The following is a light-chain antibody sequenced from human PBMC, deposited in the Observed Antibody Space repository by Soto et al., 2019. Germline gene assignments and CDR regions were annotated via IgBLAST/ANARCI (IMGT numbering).Light chain of an antibody. CDR2: KAS. CDR3: QQYNSYRA. V-gene: IGKV1-5*03. Sequence: DIQMTQSPSTLSASVGDRVTITCRASQSIDTWLAWHQQKPGQVPKLLISKASSLESGVPSRFSGSGSGTEFPLTIISLQPDDSATYYCQQYNSYRAFGQGTKVEI. J-gene: IGKJ1*01. CDR1: QSIDTW.